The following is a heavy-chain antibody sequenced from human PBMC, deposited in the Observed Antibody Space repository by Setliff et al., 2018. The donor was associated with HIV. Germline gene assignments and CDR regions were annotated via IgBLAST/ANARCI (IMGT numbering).Heavy chain of an antibody. CDR1: GFSFSTSA. V-gene: IGHV3-30*04. CDR2: TSYDGNIK. D-gene: IGHD3-22*01. Sequence: LSCAASGFSFSTSAMHWVRQAPGKGLEWVAVTSYDGNIKYYADSVKGRFTISRDNSKNTLYVQMNSLRAEDTAVYYCARDPTYYYDTSGPYDAFDIWGQGTMVTVSS. J-gene: IGHJ3*02. CDR3: ARDPTYYYDTSGPYDAFDI.